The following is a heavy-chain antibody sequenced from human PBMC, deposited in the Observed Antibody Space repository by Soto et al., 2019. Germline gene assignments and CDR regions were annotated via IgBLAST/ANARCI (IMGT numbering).Heavy chain of an antibody. CDR1: GGSISSSSYF. D-gene: IGHD2-21*02. V-gene: IGHV4-39*01. CDR3: ARHPSDFWFDP. Sequence: QLQLQESGPGLVKPSETLSLTCSVSGGSISSSSYFWGWIRQPPGKGLEWIGSIYYSGSTYYNPSLKSRVNVSVDTSTNQFSLKLSSVTAADTAVYYGARHPSDFWFDPWGQGTLVTVSS. J-gene: IGHJ5*02. CDR2: IYYSGST.